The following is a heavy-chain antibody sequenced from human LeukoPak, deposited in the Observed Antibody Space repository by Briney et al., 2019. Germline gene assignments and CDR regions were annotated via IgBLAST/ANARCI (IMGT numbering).Heavy chain of an antibody. D-gene: IGHD3-9*01. Sequence: SETLSLTCTVSAGSISSGSYYWSWIRQPAGKGLEWIGRIYTSGSTNYNPSLKSRVTISVDTSKNQFSLKLSSVTAADTAVYYCARDPSSYDILTGYHVYNWFDPWGQGTLVTVSS. J-gene: IGHJ5*02. CDR1: AGSISSGSYY. V-gene: IGHV4-61*02. CDR3: ARDPSSYDILTGYHVYNWFDP. CDR2: IYTSGST.